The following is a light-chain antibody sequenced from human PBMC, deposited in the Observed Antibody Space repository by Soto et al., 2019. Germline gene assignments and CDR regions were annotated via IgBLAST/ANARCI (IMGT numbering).Light chain of an antibody. V-gene: IGKV1-39*01. CDR2: AAS. CDR1: QYIGRY. Sequence: DIHMTESPSALSASVGDRVTLTCRAGQYIGRYLNWYQQKPGKAPKLLIYAASGLHSGVPSRFSGSGSGTDFTLTISSLQPEDFATYSCQQTYRTPLTFGGGTKVDI. J-gene: IGKJ4*01. CDR3: QQTYRTPLT.